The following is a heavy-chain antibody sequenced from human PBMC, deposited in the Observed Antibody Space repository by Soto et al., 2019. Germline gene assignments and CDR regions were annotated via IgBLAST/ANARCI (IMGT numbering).Heavy chain of an antibody. CDR3: AASYGSGYRAFDY. V-gene: IGHV1-69*02. J-gene: IGHJ4*02. D-gene: IGHD3-10*01. CDR2: INPIVSMS. Sequence: SVKVSCKASGDTFXFYTINWVRQAPGLGLEWVGRINPIVSMSNYAQKFQGRVTMTADKSTSTAYMELRSLRSDDTAMYFCAASYGSGYRAFDYWGQGALVTVSS. CDR1: GDTFXFYT.